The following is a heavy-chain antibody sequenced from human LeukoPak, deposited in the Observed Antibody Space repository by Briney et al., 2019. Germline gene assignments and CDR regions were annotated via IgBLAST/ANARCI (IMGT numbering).Heavy chain of an antibody. V-gene: IGHV3-30*18. CDR1: GFTFSSYG. D-gene: IGHD3-22*01. J-gene: IGHJ4*02. CDR2: ISYDGSNK. CDR3: AKDTYYYDSSGYDY. Sequence: GGSLRLSCEASGFTFSSYGMHWVRQAPGKGLEWVEVISYDGSNKYYADSVKGRFTISRDNSKNTLYLQMNSLRAEDTAVYYCAKDTYYYDSSGYDYWGQGTLVTVSS.